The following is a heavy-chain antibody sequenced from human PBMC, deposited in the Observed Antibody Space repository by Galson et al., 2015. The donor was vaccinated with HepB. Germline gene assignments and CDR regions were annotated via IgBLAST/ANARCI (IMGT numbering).Heavy chain of an antibody. D-gene: IGHD3-10*01. CDR1: GGTFSSYA. CDR3: ARRDYGSGSSDWFDL. CDR2: IIPIFGIA. J-gene: IGHJ5*02. V-gene: IGHV1-69*13. Sequence: SVKLSCKASGGTFSSYAISWVRQAPGQGLEWMGGIIPIFGIANYAQKFQGRVTITADESTSTAYMELSSLRSEDTAVYYWARRDYGSGSSDWFDLWGQGTLVTVSS.